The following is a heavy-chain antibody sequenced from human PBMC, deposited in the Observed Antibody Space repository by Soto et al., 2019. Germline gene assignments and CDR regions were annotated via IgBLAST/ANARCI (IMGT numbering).Heavy chain of an antibody. CDR3: GRETSSGWYSGGAFDI. D-gene: IGHD6-19*01. V-gene: IGHV4-59*01. CDR2: IYYSGST. Sequence: PSETLSLTCTVSGGSISSYYWSWIRQPPGKGLEWIGYIYYSGSTNYNPSLKSRVTISVDTSKNQFSLKLSSVTAADTAVYYCGRETSSGWYSGGAFDIWGQGTMVTVSS. J-gene: IGHJ3*02. CDR1: GGSISSYY.